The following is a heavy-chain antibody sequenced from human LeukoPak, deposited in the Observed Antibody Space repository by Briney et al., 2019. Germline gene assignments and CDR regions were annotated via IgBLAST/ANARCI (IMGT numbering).Heavy chain of an antibody. V-gene: IGHV3-30*19. J-gene: IGHJ4*02. CDR2: ISSDGNNK. Sequence: GGSLRLSCAASGFTFSSHAIHWVRQAPGKGLEWVALISSDGNNKYYADSVKGRFSISRDNSKNTLYLQMNGLRVEDTAVYYCARIGYSISWSGDYWGQGSLVTVSS. CDR3: ARIGYSISWSGDY. CDR1: GFTFSSHA. D-gene: IGHD6-13*01.